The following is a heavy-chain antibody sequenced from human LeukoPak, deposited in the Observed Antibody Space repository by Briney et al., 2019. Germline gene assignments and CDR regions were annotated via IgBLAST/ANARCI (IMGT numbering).Heavy chain of an antibody. Sequence: PGGSLRLSCAASGFTFSGYEMNWVRQAPGKGLEWVSYISSSGSTIYYADSVKGRFTISRDNVKNSLYLQMNSLRAEDTAVYYCAELGITMIGGVWGKGTTVTISS. J-gene: IGHJ6*04. CDR2: ISSSGSTI. CDR3: AELGITMIGGV. V-gene: IGHV3-48*03. CDR1: GFTFSGYE. D-gene: IGHD3-10*02.